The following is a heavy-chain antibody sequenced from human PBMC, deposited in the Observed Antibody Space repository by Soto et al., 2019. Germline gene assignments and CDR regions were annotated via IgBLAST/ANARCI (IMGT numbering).Heavy chain of an antibody. V-gene: IGHV3-23*01. D-gene: IGHD3-10*01. J-gene: IGHJ5*02. CDR1: GFTFSSYA. CDR2: IRGSAGNA. Sequence: EVQLLESGGGLLQPGGSRSLSCAGPGFTFSSYAMTGVRQAPGKGLEWVSTIRGSAGNANYADSVKGRFTISRDDSTNTVHLQMNSLRPDDTAVYYCAKHLWFGESVFDPWGQGTLVVVSS. CDR3: AKHLWFGESVFDP.